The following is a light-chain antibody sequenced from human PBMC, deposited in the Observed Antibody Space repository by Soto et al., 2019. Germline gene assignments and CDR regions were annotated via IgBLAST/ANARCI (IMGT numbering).Light chain of an antibody. CDR2: GAS. CDR3: QQYGSSPRYT. CDR1: QSVSSSY. Sequence: EIVLTQSPGTLSLSPGERATLSCRASQSVSSSYLAWYQQKTGQAPRLLIYGASSRATGIPDRFSGSGSGTDFTITISRLEHEDCAVYYCQQYGSSPRYTFGQGTKLEIK. V-gene: IGKV3-20*01. J-gene: IGKJ2*01.